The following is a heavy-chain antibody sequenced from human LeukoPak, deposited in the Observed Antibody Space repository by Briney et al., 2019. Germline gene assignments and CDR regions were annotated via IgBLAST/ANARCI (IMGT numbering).Heavy chain of an antibody. CDR1: GFTFDDYT. CDR2: ISWDGGST. V-gene: IGHV3-43*01. CDR3: ATGDSSGLTQLG. J-gene: IGHJ4*02. D-gene: IGHD3-22*01. Sequence: GGSLRLSCAASGFTFDDYTMHWVRQAPGKGLEWVSLISWDGGSTYYADSVKGRFTISRDNSKNSLYLQMNSLRTEDTALYYCATGDSSGLTQLGRGQGTLVTVSS.